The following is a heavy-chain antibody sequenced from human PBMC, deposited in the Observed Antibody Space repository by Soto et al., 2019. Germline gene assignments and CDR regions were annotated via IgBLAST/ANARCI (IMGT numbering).Heavy chain of an antibody. CDR2: ISSSSSYI. CDR1: GFTFSSYS. CDR3: ARISSGYYHKTWDPDY. J-gene: IGHJ4*02. V-gene: IGHV3-21*01. D-gene: IGHD3-22*01. Sequence: GGSLRLSCAASGFTFSSYSMNWVRQAPGKGLEWVSSISSSSSYIYYADSVKGRFTISRDNAKNSLYLQMNSLRAEDTAAYYCARISSGYYHKTWDPDYWGQGTLVTVSS.